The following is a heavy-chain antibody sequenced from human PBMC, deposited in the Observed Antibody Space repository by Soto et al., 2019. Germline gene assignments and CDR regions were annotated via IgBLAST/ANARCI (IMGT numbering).Heavy chain of an antibody. V-gene: IGHV1-2*04. CDR2: INPNSGGT. CDR1: GYTFTGYY. J-gene: IGHJ4*02. CDR3: AARRSEWDLSFAY. Sequence: GASVKVSCKASGYTFTGYYVHWVRQAPGQGLEWMGWINPNSGGTNYAQKFQGWVTMTRDTSISTAYMELSRLTSDDTSVFYWAARRSEWDLSFAYLGQGALDTVSP. D-gene: IGHD1-26*01.